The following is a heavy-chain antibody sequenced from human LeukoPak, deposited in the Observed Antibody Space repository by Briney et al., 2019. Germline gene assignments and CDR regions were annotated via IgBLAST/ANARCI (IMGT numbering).Heavy chain of an antibody. D-gene: IGHD4-11*01. V-gene: IGHV3-48*04. Sequence: GGSLRLSCAASGFTFSSYSMNWVRQAPGKGLEWVSYISSSSGTIYYADSVKGRFTISRDNAKNSLYLQMNSLRAEDTAVYYCARRPATDGGYWGQGTLVTVSS. J-gene: IGHJ4*02. CDR2: ISSSSGTI. CDR3: ARRPATDGGY. CDR1: GFTFSSYS.